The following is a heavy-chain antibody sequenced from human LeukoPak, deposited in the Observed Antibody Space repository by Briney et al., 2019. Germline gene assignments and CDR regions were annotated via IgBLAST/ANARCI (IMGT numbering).Heavy chain of an antibody. CDR3: ARQSYVWGSYRYTHPGQFDY. CDR1: GGSISSSSYY. J-gene: IGHJ4*02. Sequence: SETLSLTCTVSGGSISSSSYYWGWIRQPPGKGLEWIGSIYYSGSTYYNPSLKSRVTISVDTSKNQFSLKLSSVTAADTAVYYCARQSYVWGSYRYTHPGQFDYWGQGTLVTVSS. CDR2: IYYSGST. V-gene: IGHV4-39*01. D-gene: IGHD3-16*02.